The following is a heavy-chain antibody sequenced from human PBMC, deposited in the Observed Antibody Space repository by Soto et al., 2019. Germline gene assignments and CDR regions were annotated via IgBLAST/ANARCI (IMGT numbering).Heavy chain of an antibody. CDR3: VKSSGGAAGIVGAFDI. V-gene: IGHV3-64D*06. Sequence: GGSLRPSCSASGFTFSSYAMHWVRQAPGKGLEYVSAISSNGGSTYYADSVKGRFTISRDNSKNTLYLQMSSLRAEDTAVYYCVKSSGGAAGIVGAFDIWGQGTMVTVSS. J-gene: IGHJ3*02. CDR2: ISSNGGST. D-gene: IGHD6-13*01. CDR1: GFTFSSYA.